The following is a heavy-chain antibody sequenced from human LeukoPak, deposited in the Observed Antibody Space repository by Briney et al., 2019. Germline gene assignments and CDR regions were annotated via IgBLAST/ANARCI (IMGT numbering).Heavy chain of an antibody. Sequence: GASVKVSCKASGYTFTSYYMHWVRQAPGQGLEWMGIINPSGGSTSYAQKFQGRVTMTRDTSTSTVYIEPSSLRSEDTAVYYCARVPSPSSGWKGAWFDPWGQGTLVTVSS. V-gene: IGHV1-46*01. CDR3: ARVPSPSSGWKGAWFDP. J-gene: IGHJ5*02. D-gene: IGHD6-19*01. CDR2: INPSGGST. CDR1: GYTFTSYY.